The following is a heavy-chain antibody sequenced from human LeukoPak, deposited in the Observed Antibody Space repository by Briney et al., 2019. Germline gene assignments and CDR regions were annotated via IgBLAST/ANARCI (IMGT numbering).Heavy chain of an antibody. J-gene: IGHJ6*02. V-gene: IGHV3-7*01. CDR3: AREFSSSSGMDV. CDR1: GFTLSRYW. D-gene: IGHD6-6*01. CDR2: IKEDGSGK. Sequence: PGGSLRLSCEASGFTLSRYWMHWVRQAPGKGLEWVANIKEDGSGKDYVDSVKGRFTISRDNARNLLYLQMSSLRAEDTAVYYCAREFSSSSGMDVWGQGTTVTVSS.